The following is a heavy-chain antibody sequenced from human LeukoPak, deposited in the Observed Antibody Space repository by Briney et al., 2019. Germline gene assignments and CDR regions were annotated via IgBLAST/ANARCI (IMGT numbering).Heavy chain of an antibody. Sequence: GGSLRLSCAASGFTFSSYGMHWVRQAPGKGLEWVAVISYDGSNKYYADSVKGRFTISRDNSKNTLYLQMNSLRAEDTAVYYCAKEEGDILTGYYVDYWGQGTLVTVSS. D-gene: IGHD3-9*01. CDR1: GFTFSSYG. J-gene: IGHJ4*02. V-gene: IGHV3-30*18. CDR3: AKEEGDILTGYYVDY. CDR2: ISYDGSNK.